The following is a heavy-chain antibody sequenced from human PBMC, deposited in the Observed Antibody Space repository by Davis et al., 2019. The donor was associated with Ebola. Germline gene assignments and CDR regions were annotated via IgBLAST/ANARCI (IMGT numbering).Heavy chain of an antibody. V-gene: IGHV1-18*04. CDR1: GYSFTSYG. D-gene: IGHD3-9*01. CDR3: ARSPYDILTNYFVDF. J-gene: IGHJ4*02. CDR2: ISAYNGNT. Sequence: ASVKVSCKASGYSFTSYGISWVRQAPGQGLEWMGWISAYNGNTNYAQKFQGRVTMTTDTSTSTAYMELRSLRSDDTAVYYCARSPYDILTNYFVDFWGQGTLVTVSS.